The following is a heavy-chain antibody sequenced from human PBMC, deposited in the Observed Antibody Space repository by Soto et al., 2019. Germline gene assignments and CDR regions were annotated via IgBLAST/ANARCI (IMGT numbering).Heavy chain of an antibody. CDR2: ISYDGINK. Sequence: QVQLVESGGGVVQPGRSLRLSCAASGFTFSRNAMHWVRQAPGKGLEWVAGISYDGINKDYTDSEKGRFTISRDNSKNTLYLQMNSLRAEDTAMYYCARVDYYDTSGFDYWGQGTLVTVSS. J-gene: IGHJ4*02. V-gene: IGHV3-30-3*01. CDR3: ARVDYYDTSGFDY. D-gene: IGHD3-22*01. CDR1: GFTFSRNA.